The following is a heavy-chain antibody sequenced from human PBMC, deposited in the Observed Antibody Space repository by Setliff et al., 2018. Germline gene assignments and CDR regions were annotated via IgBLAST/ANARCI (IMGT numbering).Heavy chain of an antibody. CDR1: GVSIRSYY. J-gene: IGHJ4*02. V-gene: IGHV4-59*01. D-gene: IGHD4-17*01. CDR3: ARLPRTVTHFDY. Sequence: SETLSLTCTVSGVSIRSYYWSRIRQPPGKGLEWIGYIFYSGSSNYNPSLQSRDSISVDTSKNQLSLKLDSLTAADTAVYFCARLPRTVTHFDYWGQGALVTVSS. CDR2: IFYSGSS.